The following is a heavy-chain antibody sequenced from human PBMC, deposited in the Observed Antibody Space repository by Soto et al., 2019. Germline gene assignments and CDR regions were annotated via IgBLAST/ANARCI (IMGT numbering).Heavy chain of an antibody. D-gene: IGHD1-26*01. Sequence: PGESLKISCKGSGYSFTSYWISWVRQMPGKGLEWMGRIDPSDSYTNYSPSFQGHVTISADKSISTAYLQWSSLKASDTAMYYCARTGSQWELLPTNNWFDPWGQGTLVTVSS. CDR2: IDPSDSYT. J-gene: IGHJ5*02. V-gene: IGHV5-10-1*01. CDR1: GYSFTSYW. CDR3: ARTGSQWELLPTNNWFDP.